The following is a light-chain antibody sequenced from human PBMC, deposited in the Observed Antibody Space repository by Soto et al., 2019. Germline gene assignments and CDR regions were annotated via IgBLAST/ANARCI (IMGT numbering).Light chain of an antibody. Sequence: QSVLTQPASVSGSPGQSITISCTGSTNDIGGYNYVSWYQQLPGKAPRLMIFEVSNRPSGVSPRFSGSKSGNTASLTISRLQAEDEADYYCSSYTTSDLVVFGGGTKLTVL. V-gene: IGLV2-14*01. J-gene: IGLJ2*01. CDR1: TNDIGGYNY. CDR3: SSYTTSDLVV. CDR2: EVS.